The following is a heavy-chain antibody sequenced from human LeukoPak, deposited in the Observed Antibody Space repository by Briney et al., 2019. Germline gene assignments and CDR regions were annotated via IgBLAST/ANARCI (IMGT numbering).Heavy chain of an antibody. V-gene: IGHV3-53*01. CDR2: IYSGGST. CDR3: ARADSDSSGYIRVYFDY. J-gene: IGHJ4*02. CDR1: GFTVSSNY. Sequence: GGSLRLSCAASGFTVSSNYMSWVRQAPGKGLEWVSVIYSGGSTYYADSVKGRLTISRDNSKNSLYLQMNSLRAEDTAVYYCARADSDSSGYIRVYFDYWGQGTLVTVSS. D-gene: IGHD3-22*01.